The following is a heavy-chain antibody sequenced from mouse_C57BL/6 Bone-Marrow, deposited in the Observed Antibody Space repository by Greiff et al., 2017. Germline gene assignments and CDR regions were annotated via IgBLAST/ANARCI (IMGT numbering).Heavy chain of an antibody. CDR2: INYDGSSN. J-gene: IGHJ2*01. V-gene: IGHV5-16*01. CDR1: GFTFSDYY. CDR3: ARWGDYGPYDY. Sequence: DVHLVESEGGLVQPGRSMKLSCTASGFTFSDYYMAWVRQVPEKGLEWVANINYDGSSNYYLASLKSRSIISRNNAKNMPYLQMSSLKSEDTATYYCARWGDYGPYDYWGQGNTLTVSS. D-gene: IGHD2-4*01.